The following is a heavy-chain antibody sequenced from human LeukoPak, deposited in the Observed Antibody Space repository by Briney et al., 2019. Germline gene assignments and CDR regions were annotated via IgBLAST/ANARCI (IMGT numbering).Heavy chain of an antibody. D-gene: IGHD6-19*01. CDR2: STPNSGGT. J-gene: IGHJ5*02. Sequence: ASVKLSCKASGYTFSGYYINWVRQAPGQGLEWMGWSTPNSGGTNYAQKFQGRVTMPTDTSISTAYMEPSRLRSDDTAVYYCGSSPVAGTGIDPWGQGTLVTVSS. CDR3: GSSPVAGTGIDP. V-gene: IGHV1-2*02. CDR1: GYTFSGYY.